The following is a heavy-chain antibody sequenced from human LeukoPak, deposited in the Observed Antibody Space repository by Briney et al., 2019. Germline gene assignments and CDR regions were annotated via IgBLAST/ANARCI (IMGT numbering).Heavy chain of an antibody. Sequence: SQTLSLTCTVSGGSISSGSYYWSWIRQPPGKGLEWIGEINHSGSTNYNPSLKSRVTISVDTSKNQFSLKLSSVTAADTAVYYCARDLGGDYFDYWGQGTLVTVSS. J-gene: IGHJ4*02. D-gene: IGHD1-26*01. CDR2: INHSGST. V-gene: IGHV4-61*09. CDR3: ARDLGGDYFDY. CDR1: GGSISSGSYY.